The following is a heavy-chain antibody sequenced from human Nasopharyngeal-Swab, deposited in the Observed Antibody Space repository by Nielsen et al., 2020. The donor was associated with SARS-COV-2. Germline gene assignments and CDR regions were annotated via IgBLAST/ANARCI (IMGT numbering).Heavy chain of an antibody. CDR3: ARLYGGYVDY. CDR2: IYPGDSTT. V-gene: IGHV5-51*01. CDR1: GYSFSTYW. Sequence: GESLKISCQGSGYSFSTYWIGWVRQMPGKGPEWMGIIYPGDSTTKYRPSFQGQVTISADKSISTAYLQWSSLKASDTAMYFCARLYGGYVDYWSQGTLVTVSS. J-gene: IGHJ4*02. D-gene: IGHD4/OR15-4a*01.